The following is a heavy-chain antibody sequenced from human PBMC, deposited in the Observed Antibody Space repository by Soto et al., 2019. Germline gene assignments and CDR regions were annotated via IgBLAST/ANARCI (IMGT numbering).Heavy chain of an antibody. CDR1: GYIFVNYG. CDR3: ATVDNYGTPTPQDV. CDR2: ISPYSGNT. Sequence: QVQLVQSGDEVRKPGSSVKVSCKASGYIFVNYGIAWVRQAPGQGLEWMGWISPYSGNTHYASKVQGRLTMTTDTSTGTAFMDLGTLTSAETAVYYCATVDNYGTPTPQDVWGQGTTVSVSS. V-gene: IGHV1-18*01. D-gene: IGHD5-12*01. J-gene: IGHJ6*02.